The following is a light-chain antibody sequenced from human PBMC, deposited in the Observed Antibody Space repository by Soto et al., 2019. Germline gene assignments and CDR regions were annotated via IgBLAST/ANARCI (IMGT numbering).Light chain of an antibody. Sequence: TQYPGTLFLFPGGGGTLSCRASENVRTFVDWYQQKPGQAPRLLIYGASNRATGIPARFSGSGSGTEFTLTISSLQSEDFAVYYCQQYNNWPRTFGHATKV. CDR1: ENVRTF. CDR3: QQYNNWPRT. J-gene: IGKJ1*01. CDR2: GAS. V-gene: IGKV3D-15*01.